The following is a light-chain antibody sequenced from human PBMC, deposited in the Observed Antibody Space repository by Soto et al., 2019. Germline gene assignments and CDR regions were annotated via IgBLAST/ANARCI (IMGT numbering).Light chain of an antibody. CDR2: GAS. Sequence: DIQMTQSPSSLSASVGDRVTITCRASQGISIYLAWYQQKPGKVPKFLIYGASTLQSGVPSRFSGSGSGTDFTLTITSLQAEDVATYYCQTYYSGLCTVGPGTKVDSK. J-gene: IGKJ3*01. V-gene: IGKV1-27*01. CDR1: QGISIY. CDR3: QTYYSGLCT.